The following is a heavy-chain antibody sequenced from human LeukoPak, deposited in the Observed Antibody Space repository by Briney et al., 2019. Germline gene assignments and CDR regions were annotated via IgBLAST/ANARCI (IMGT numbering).Heavy chain of an antibody. CDR1: GGSISSYY. Sequence: PSETLSLTCTVSGGSISSYYWSWIRQPPGKGLEWIGYIYYSGSTNYNPSLKSRVTISVDTSKNQFSLKLSSVTAADTAVYYCARVGLGASARRYYYGSGSYNLYFDYWGQGILVTVSS. V-gene: IGHV4-59*01. D-gene: IGHD3-10*01. J-gene: IGHJ4*02. CDR2: IYYSGST. CDR3: ARVGLGASARRYYYGSGSYNLYFDY.